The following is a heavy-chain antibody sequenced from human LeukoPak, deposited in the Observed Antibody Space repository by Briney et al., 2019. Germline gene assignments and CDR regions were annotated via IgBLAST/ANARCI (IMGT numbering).Heavy chain of an antibody. V-gene: IGHV3-30*03. CDR2: ISYDGSNK. D-gene: IGHD3-10*01. J-gene: IGHJ4*02. CDR3: ARRVGSGSYYFFDY. CDR1: GFTFSSYG. Sequence: GGTLRLSCAASGFTFSSYGMHWVRQAPGKGLEWVAVISYDGSNKYYADSVKGRFTISRDNSKNTLYLQMNSLRAEDTAVYYCARRVGSGSYYFFDYWGQGTLVTVSS.